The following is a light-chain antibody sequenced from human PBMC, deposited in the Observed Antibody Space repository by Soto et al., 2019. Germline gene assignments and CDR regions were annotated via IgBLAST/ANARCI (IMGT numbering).Light chain of an antibody. V-gene: IGKV1-39*01. CDR3: QQSFSTPRT. Sequence: DIQMTQNPSTLSASVGDRVTITWRASQTISTYLNWYQQKPGKAPKLLIYGASSLQSGVPSRFSGSGSGTDFTLTISSLQPEDFGTYYCQQSFSTPRTFGQGTNVDI. CDR2: GAS. J-gene: IGKJ1*01. CDR1: QTISTY.